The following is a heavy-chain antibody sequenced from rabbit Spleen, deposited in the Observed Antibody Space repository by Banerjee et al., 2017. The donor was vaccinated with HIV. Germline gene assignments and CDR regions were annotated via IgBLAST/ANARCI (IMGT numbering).Heavy chain of an antibody. Sequence: QEELEESGGGLVKPEGSLTLTCKASGFSFSDRDVMCWVRQAPGKGLEWIACIYAGSNGGTYYANWAKGRFTISKTSSTTVTLQMTSLTVADTATYFCARDLVAIIGWNFNLWGQGTLVTVS. V-gene: IGHV1S45*01. CDR2: IYAGSNGGT. CDR1: GFSFSDRDV. J-gene: IGHJ4*01. D-gene: IGHD1-1*01. CDR3: ARDLVAIIGWNFNL.